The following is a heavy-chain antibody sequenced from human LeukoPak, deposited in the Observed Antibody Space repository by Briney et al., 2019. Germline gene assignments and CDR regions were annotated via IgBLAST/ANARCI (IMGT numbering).Heavy chain of an antibody. CDR2: INPNSGGT. CDR1: GYTFTDYY. Sequence: ASVKVSCKASGYTFTDYYMHWVRQAPGQGLEWMGWINPNSGGTNYAQKFQGRVTMTRDTSISTAYMELSRLISDDTAVYYCARDSGYDLGYYYMDVWGKGTTVTVSS. CDR3: ARDSGYDLGYYYMDV. D-gene: IGHD5-12*01. V-gene: IGHV1-2*02. J-gene: IGHJ6*03.